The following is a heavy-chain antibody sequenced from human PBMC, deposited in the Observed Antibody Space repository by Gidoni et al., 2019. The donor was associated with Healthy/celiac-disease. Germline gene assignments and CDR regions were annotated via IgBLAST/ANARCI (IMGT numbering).Heavy chain of an antibody. V-gene: IGHV3-33*01. Sequence: QVQLVESGGGVVQPGRSLRLSCAASGFTFSSYGMHWVRQAPGKGLEWVAVIWYDGSNKYYAASVKGRVTISRDNSKNTLYLQRNSLRAEDTAVYYCARVSSSGWYYWGQGTLVTVSS. CDR2: IWYDGSNK. J-gene: IGHJ4*02. CDR3: ARVSSSGWYY. CDR1: GFTFSSYG. D-gene: IGHD6-19*01.